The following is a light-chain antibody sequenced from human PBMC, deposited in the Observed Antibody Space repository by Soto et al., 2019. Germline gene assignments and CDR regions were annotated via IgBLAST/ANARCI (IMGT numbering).Light chain of an antibody. CDR2: GAS. Sequence: EIVMTQSPATLSVSPGERATLSCRASQSLSSNLAWYQQKPGQAPRLLIYGASTRATGIPARFSGSGSGTEFTLTISSLQSEDFAVYYCQQHNDWPPITFGQGTRLEIK. V-gene: IGKV3-15*01. CDR1: QSLSSN. J-gene: IGKJ5*01. CDR3: QQHNDWPPIT.